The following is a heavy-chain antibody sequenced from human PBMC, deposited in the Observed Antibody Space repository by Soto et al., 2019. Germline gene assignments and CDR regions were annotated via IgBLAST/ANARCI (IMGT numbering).Heavy chain of an antibody. Sequence: QVQLVQSGAEVKKPGASVKVSCKASGYTFTSYGISWVRQAPGQGLEWMGWISAYNGNTNYAQKLQGSGTMTTDTSTSPAYMELRSLRSDDTAVYYCARDVGMVATFDLLRGGFDPWGQGTLVTVSS. CDR1: GYTFTSYG. CDR3: ARDVGMVATFDLLRGGFDP. V-gene: IGHV1-18*01. CDR2: ISAYNGNT. D-gene: IGHD5-12*01. J-gene: IGHJ5*02.